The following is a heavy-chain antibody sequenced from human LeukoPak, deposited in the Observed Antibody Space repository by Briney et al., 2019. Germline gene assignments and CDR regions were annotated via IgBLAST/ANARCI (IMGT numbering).Heavy chain of an antibody. J-gene: IGHJ4*02. V-gene: IGHV3-23*01. CDR2: ISGSGGST. D-gene: IGHD3-10*01. Sequence: GGSLRLSCEASGFTFSSYAMSWVRQAPGKGLEWVSAISGSGGSTYYADSVKGRFTISRDNSKNTLYLQMNSLRAEDTAVYYCAKAPSPMVRGVRSDYWGQGTLVTVSS. CDR1: GFTFSSYA. CDR3: AKAPSPMVRGVRSDY.